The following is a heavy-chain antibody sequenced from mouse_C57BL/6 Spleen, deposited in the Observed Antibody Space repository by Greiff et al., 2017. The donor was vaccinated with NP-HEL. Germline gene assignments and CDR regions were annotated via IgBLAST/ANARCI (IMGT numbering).Heavy chain of an antibody. CDR1: GYTFTGYW. Sequence: QVQLQQSGAELMKPGASVKLSCKATGYTFTGYWIEWVKQRPGHGLEWIGEILPGSGSTNYNEKFKGKATFTADTSSNTVYMQLSSLTTEDYAIYYGASRNYYYGSSSFAYWGQGTLVTVSA. D-gene: IGHD1-1*01. CDR2: ILPGSGST. CDR3: ASRNYYYGSSSFAY. J-gene: IGHJ3*01. V-gene: IGHV1-9*01.